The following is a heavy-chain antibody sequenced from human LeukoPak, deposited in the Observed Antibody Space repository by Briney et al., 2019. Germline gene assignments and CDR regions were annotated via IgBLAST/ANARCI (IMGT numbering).Heavy chain of an antibody. Sequence: GASVKVSCKASGGTFSSYAISWVRQAPGQGLEWMGWISAYNGNTNYAQKLQGRVTMTTDTSTSTAYMELRSLRSDDTAVYYCARVPIESYYDSSDYVDYWGQGTLVTVSS. D-gene: IGHD3-22*01. V-gene: IGHV1-18*01. CDR2: ISAYNGNT. CDR3: ARVPIESYYDSSDYVDY. CDR1: GGTFSSYA. J-gene: IGHJ4*02.